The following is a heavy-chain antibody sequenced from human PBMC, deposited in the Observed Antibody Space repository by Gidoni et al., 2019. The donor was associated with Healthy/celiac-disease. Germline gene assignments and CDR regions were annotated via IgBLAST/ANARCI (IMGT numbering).Heavy chain of an antibody. V-gene: IGHV3-73*02. D-gene: IGHD6-6*01. Sequence: EQLPESGGGLVQPGGPLKLTRAASGLTISGSAMHWVRQASGKGLGWVGRIRSKADSSATASAASVKVRFTISRDDSKYTAYLQMISLKAEDTSVYDCTRLGSSGSFDIWGQGTMVTVSS. CDR1: GLTISGSA. J-gene: IGHJ3*02. CDR2: IRSKADSSAT. CDR3: TRLGSSGSFDI.